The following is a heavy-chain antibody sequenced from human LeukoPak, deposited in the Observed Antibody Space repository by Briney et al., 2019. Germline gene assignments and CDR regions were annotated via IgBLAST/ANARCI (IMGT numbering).Heavy chain of an antibody. CDR3: ARLDDGGDYFDY. Sequence: RGSLRLSCAASGFTVSSIYMSWVRQAPGKGLEWVSLLYSGGRTYYTDSAKGRFTISRDNSKNTLYLQMNSLRAEDTAVYYCARLDDGGDYFDYWGQGTLVTVSS. J-gene: IGHJ4*02. CDR1: GFTVSSIY. V-gene: IGHV3-53*01. D-gene: IGHD1-1*01. CDR2: LYSGGRT.